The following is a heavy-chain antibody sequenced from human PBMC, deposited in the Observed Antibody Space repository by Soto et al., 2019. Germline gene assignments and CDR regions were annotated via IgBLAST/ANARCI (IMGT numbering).Heavy chain of an antibody. J-gene: IGHJ2*01. V-gene: IGHV3-48*01. CDR2: ISSTSATI. Sequence: EVQLVESGGGLVQPGGSLRLSCAASGFNFSPYTMNWVRQAPGKGLEWVSYISSTSATIYYADSVKGRFTISRDNAKNSLFMQMNSLRAEATAVYYCAKNFDFWGRGILVTVSS. CDR1: GFNFSPYT. CDR3: AKNFDF.